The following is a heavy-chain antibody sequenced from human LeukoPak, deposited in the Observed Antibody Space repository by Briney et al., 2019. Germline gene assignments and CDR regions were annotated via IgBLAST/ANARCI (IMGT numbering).Heavy chain of an antibody. D-gene: IGHD2-2*01. CDR2: IHQSGDT. CDR3: AREDCSSTSCPHDY. CDR1: GGSITSGGFY. V-gene: IGHV4-30-2*01. Sequence: SQTLSLTCTVSGGSITSGGFYWSWIRQPPGKGLEWLGYIHQSGDTYQNPSLRGRVTVSLDRSKNEFYLKLNSVTAADTAVYYCAREDCSSTSCPHDYWGQGTLVTVSS. J-gene: IGHJ4*02.